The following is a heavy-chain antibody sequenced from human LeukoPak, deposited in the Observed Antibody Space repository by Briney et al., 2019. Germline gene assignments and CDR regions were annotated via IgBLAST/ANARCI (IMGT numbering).Heavy chain of an antibody. Sequence: PSETLSLTCTVSGGSISSSSYYWGWIRQPPGKGLEWIGSIYYSGSTYYNPSLKSRVTISVDTSKNQFSLKLSSVTAADTAVYYCAKSSSWNGDAFDIWGQGTMVTVSS. CDR2: IYYSGST. D-gene: IGHD6-13*01. CDR3: AKSSSWNGDAFDI. CDR1: GGSISSSSYY. V-gene: IGHV4-39*07. J-gene: IGHJ3*02.